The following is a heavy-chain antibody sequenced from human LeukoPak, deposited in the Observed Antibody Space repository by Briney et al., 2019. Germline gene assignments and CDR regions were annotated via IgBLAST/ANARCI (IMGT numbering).Heavy chain of an antibody. V-gene: IGHV3-48*04. CDR1: GFTFSSYS. Sequence: PGGSLRLSCAASGFTFSSYSMNWVRQAPGKGLEWVSYISSSSATIYYADSVKGRFTISRDNAKNSLYLQMNSLRAEDTAVYYCARDLFPDCSSTSCSPGDAFDIWGQGTMVTVSS. CDR3: ARDLFPDCSSTSCSPGDAFDI. J-gene: IGHJ3*02. D-gene: IGHD2-2*01. CDR2: ISSSSATI.